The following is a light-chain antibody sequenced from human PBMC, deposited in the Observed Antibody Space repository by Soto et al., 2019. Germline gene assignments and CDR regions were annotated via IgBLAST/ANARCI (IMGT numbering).Light chain of an antibody. CDR1: QSVASSY. V-gene: IGKV3-20*01. Sequence: EIVLTQSPGTLSLSPGERATLSCRASQSVASSYLAWYQQQPGQAPRLLIYGASSRDTGIPDRFSGSGSGTDFTLTISRLESEDCAVYYCHQYGSSPRTFGQGTKVEIK. CDR2: GAS. J-gene: IGKJ1*01. CDR3: HQYGSSPRT.